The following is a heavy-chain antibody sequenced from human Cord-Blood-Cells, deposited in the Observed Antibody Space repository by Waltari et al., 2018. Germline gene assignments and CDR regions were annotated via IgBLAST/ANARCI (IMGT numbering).Heavy chain of an antibody. CDR1: GFTFSSYS. CDR2: ISSSSSYI. D-gene: IGHD3-10*01. J-gene: IGHJ4*02. CDR3: ARVGNYYGSGSFDY. Sequence: EVQLVESGGGLVKPGGSLRLSCAASGFTFSSYSMTWVRQAPGKGLEWVSSISSSSSYIYYADSVKGRFTISRDNAKNSLYLQMNSLRAEDTAVYYCARVGNYYGSGSFDYWGQGTLVTVSS. V-gene: IGHV3-21*01.